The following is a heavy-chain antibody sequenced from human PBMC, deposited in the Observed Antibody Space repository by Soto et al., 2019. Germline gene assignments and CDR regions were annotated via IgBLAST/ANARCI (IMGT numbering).Heavy chain of an antibody. V-gene: IGHV1-8*01. CDR1: GYTFTSYD. CDR3: ARVPRDSGIYTGDY. D-gene: IGHD1-26*01. Sequence: ASVKVSCKASGYTFTSYDINWVRQATGQGLEWMGWMNPSNGNTGYAQKFQGRVTMTRNTSITTAYMELSSLRSEDTAVYYCARVPRDSGIYTGDYWGQGTLVTV. J-gene: IGHJ4*02. CDR2: MNPSNGNT.